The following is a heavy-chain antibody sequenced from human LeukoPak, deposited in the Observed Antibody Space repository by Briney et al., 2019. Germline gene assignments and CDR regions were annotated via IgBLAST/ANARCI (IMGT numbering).Heavy chain of an antibody. Sequence: SETLSFTCTVSGGSITSYYWSWIRQPAGKGLEWIARIYTSGSTNYNPSLQSRVTMSVDTSKNQFSLKLSSVTAADTAVYYCARDRSGSLDYFDSWGQGTLVTVSS. D-gene: IGHD1-26*01. CDR1: GGSITSYY. CDR2: IYTSGST. J-gene: IGHJ4*02. CDR3: ARDRSGSLDYFDS. V-gene: IGHV4-4*07.